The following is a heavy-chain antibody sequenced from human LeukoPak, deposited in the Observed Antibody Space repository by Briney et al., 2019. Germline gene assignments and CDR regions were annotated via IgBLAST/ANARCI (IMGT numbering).Heavy chain of an antibody. CDR3: ARMQIGAVINYMDV. V-gene: IGHV3-21*01. CDR1: GFTFSTYG. J-gene: IGHJ6*03. CDR2: ISSSSSYI. D-gene: IGHD3-3*01. Sequence: GGSLRLSCAASGFTFSTYGMNWVRQAPGKGLVWVSSISSSSSYIYHADPVKGRFTISRDNAKNSLYLQMDSLRAEDTAVYYCARMQIGAVINYMDVWGKGTTVTVSS.